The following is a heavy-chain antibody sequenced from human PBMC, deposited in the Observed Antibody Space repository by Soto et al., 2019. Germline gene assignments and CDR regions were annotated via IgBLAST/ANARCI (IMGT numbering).Heavy chain of an antibody. CDR3: ATINRYSSGWRYYYSGMDV. V-gene: IGHV1-69*01. CDR1: GGTFSSYA. Sequence: QVQLVQSGAEVKKPGSSVKVSCKASGGTFSSYAISWVRQAPGQGLEWMGGIIPIFGTANYAQKFQGRVTITADESTSTAYMERSSLRSEDTAVYYCATINRYSSGWRYYYSGMDVWGHGTTVTVSS. J-gene: IGHJ6*02. D-gene: IGHD6-25*01. CDR2: IIPIFGTA.